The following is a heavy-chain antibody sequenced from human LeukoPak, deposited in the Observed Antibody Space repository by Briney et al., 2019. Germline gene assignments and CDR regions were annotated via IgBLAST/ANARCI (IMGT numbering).Heavy chain of an antibody. Sequence: GGSLRLSCVGSGFTFSDKWMSWVRQAPGEGPEWVASIEKDGSQKYYVDSVKGRFTISRDNAQNSLYLQMSSLRVEDTAIYSCARVGWELLNLHFDPWGQGTLVTVSS. CDR1: GFTFSDKW. D-gene: IGHD1-26*01. J-gene: IGHJ5*02. CDR3: ARVGWELLNLHFDP. V-gene: IGHV3-7*03. CDR2: IEKDGSQK.